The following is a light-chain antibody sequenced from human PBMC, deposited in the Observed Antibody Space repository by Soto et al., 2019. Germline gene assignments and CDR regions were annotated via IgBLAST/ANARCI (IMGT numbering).Light chain of an antibody. J-gene: IGKJ3*01. CDR2: WAS. CDR1: QNVLHSSNKKNY. Sequence: DFVMTQSPDSLAVYLGERATINCKSSQNVLHSSNKKNYLAWYQQKPGQPPQLVIYWASTRKSGVPDRFSGSGSGTDFTLTISSVQAEDVAVYYCQQYFSTPLTFGPGTRVDI. V-gene: IGKV4-1*01. CDR3: QQYFSTPLT.